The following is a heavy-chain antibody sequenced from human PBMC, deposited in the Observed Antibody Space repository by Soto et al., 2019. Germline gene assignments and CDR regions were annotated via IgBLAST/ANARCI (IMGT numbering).Heavy chain of an antibody. CDR1: GYTFTSYG. Sequence: ASVKVSCKASGYTFTSYGISWVRQAPGQGLEWMGWISAYNGNTNYAQKLQGRVTMTTDTSTSTAYMELRSLRSDDTAVYYCASERESYDFWSGYPRVRGAFAIWGQGTMVTVSS. J-gene: IGHJ3*02. V-gene: IGHV1-18*04. CDR2: ISAYNGNT. D-gene: IGHD3-3*01. CDR3: ASERESYDFWSGYPRVRGAFAI.